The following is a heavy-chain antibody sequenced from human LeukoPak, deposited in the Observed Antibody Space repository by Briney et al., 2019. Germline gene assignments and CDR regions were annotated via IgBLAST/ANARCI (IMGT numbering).Heavy chain of an antibody. D-gene: IGHD6-19*01. CDR1: GGSISSYY. J-gene: IGHJ4*02. CDR3: ARQYPQKWLVIDY. CDR2: IYYSGST. V-gene: IGHV4-59*08. Sequence: PSETLSLTCTVSGGSISSYYWSWIRQPPGKGLEWIGYIYYSGSTNYNPSLKSRVTISVDTSKNQFSLKLSSVTAADTAVYYCARQYPQKWLVIDYWGQGTLVTVSS.